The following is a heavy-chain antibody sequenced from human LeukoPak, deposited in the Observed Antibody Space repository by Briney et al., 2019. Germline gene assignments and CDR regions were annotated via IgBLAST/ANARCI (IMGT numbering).Heavy chain of an antibody. CDR3: ASQRAVAGFAIFDY. J-gene: IGHJ4*02. V-gene: IGHV1-2*02. CDR2: INPNSGGT. D-gene: IGHD6-19*01. Sequence: ASVKVSCKASGGTFSSYAISWVRQAPGQGLEWMGWINPNSGGTNYAQKFQGRVTMTRDTSISTAYMELSRLRSDDTAVYYCASQRAVAGFAIFDYWGQGTLVTVSS. CDR1: GGTFSSYA.